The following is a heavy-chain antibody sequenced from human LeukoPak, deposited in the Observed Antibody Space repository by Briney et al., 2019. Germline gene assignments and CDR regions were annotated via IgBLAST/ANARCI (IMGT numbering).Heavy chain of an antibody. J-gene: IGHJ6*03. Sequence: SETLSLTCAVSGGSISSGGYSWSWIRQPPGKGLEWIGYIYYSGSTYYNPSLKSRVTISVDTSKNQFSLKLSSVTAADTAVYYCARNIVATGYWTGRSYYYMDVWGKGTTVTVSS. CDR1: GGSISSGGYS. CDR2: IYYSGST. D-gene: IGHD5-12*01. CDR3: ARNIVATGYWTGRSYYYMDV. V-gene: IGHV4-30-4*07.